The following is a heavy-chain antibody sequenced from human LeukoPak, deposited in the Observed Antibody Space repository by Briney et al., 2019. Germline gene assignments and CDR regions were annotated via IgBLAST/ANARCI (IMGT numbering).Heavy chain of an antibody. D-gene: IGHD2-2*01. CDR3: WSLVPAATDHYYYGMDV. CDR2: INPSGGST. Sequence: ASVKVFCKASGYTFTSYYMHWVRQAPGQGLEWMGIINPSGGSTSYAQKFQGRVTMTRDTSTSTVYMELSSLRSEDTAVYYCWSLVPAATDHYYYGMDVWGQGTTVTVSS. J-gene: IGHJ6*02. V-gene: IGHV1-46*01. CDR1: GYTFTSYY.